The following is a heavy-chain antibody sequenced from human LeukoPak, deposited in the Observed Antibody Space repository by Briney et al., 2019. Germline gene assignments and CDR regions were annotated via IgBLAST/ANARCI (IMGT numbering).Heavy chain of an antibody. CDR3: AKAQQWPVTLFDY. V-gene: IGHV3-9*01. D-gene: IGHD6-19*01. Sequence: PGGSLRLSCAASGFTFDDYAMHWVRQAPGKGLEWVSGISWNSGSIGYADSVKGRFTISRDNAKNSLYLQMNSLRAEDTALYYCAKAQQWPVTLFDYWGQGTLVTVSS. CDR2: ISWNSGSI. CDR1: GFTFDDYA. J-gene: IGHJ4*02.